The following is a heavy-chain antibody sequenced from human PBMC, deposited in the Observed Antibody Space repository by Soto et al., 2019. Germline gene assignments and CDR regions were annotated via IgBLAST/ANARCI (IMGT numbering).Heavy chain of an antibody. CDR1: GFTFSNYG. CDR2: ISSSGNYM. Sequence: EVQLVESGGGLVKPGGSLRLSCAASGFTFSNYGMNWVRQAPGKGLEWVSSISSSGNYMYYADSVKGRFTISRDNAKNXRYLQMNSRRAEDTAVYYCARDCSSTSCYGGHFDYWGQGALVTGSS. V-gene: IGHV3-21*01. D-gene: IGHD2-2*01. CDR3: ARDCSSTSCYGGHFDY. J-gene: IGHJ4*02.